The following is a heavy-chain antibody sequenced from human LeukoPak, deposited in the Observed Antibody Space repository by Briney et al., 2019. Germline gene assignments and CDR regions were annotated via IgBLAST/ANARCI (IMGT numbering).Heavy chain of an antibody. J-gene: IGHJ4*02. Sequence: PGGSLRLSCAASGFTFSSYAMHWVRQTPGKGLEWVAVISYDGSNKYYADSVKGRFTISRDNSENTLYLQMNSLGAEDTAVHYCAKDLPVILWGQGALVTVSS. D-gene: IGHD3-16*02. CDR3: AKDLPVIL. CDR1: GFTFSSYA. CDR2: ISYDGSNK. V-gene: IGHV3-30*18.